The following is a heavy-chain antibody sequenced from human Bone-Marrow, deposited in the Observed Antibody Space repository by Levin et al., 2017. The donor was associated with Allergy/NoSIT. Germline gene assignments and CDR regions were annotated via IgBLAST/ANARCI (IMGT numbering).Heavy chain of an antibody. CDR3: ARAPSAGFLESDRWFDP. CDR1: GGSISSSSYY. CDR2: IYYSGST. Sequence: SETLSLTCTVSGGSISSSSYYWGWIRQPPGKGLEWIGSIYYSGSTYYNPSLKSRVTISVDTSKNQFSLKLSSVTAADTAVYYCARAPSAGFLESDRWFDPWGQGTLVTVSS. D-gene: IGHD3-3*01. V-gene: IGHV4-39*01. J-gene: IGHJ5*02.